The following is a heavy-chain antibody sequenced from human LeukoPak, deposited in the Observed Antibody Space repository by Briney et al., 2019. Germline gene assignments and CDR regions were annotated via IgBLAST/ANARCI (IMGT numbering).Heavy chain of an antibody. V-gene: IGHV1-8*03. CDR3: AKDCSGGSCWDY. D-gene: IGHD2-15*01. CDR1: GGTFSSYA. CDR2: VNPNRGNT. Sequence: ASVKVSCKASGGTFSSYAISWVRQATGQGLEWMGWVNPNRGNTDYAQKFQGRVTFTRDTSINTAYVELSSLRSEDTAVYYCAKDCSGGSCWDYWGQGTLVTVSS. J-gene: IGHJ4*02.